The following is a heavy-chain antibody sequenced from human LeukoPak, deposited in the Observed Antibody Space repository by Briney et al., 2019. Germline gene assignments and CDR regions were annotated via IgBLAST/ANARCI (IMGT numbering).Heavy chain of an antibody. CDR2: ISSSSSYI. J-gene: IGHJ4*02. CDR3: AREDCSSTSCYTSIDY. V-gene: IGHV3-21*01. Sequence: GGSLRLSCAASGFTFSSYSMNWVRQAPGKGLEWVSSISSSSSYIYYADSVKGRFTISRDNAKNSLYLQMNSLRAEDTAVYCCAREDCSSTSCYTSIDYWGQGTLVTVSS. D-gene: IGHD2-2*02. CDR1: GFTFSSYS.